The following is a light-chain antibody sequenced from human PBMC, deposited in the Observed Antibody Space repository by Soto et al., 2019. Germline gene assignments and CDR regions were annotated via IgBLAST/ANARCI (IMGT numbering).Light chain of an antibody. Sequence: DVQMTQSPSTLSVSVGDRVTITCRASQSISTWLAWYQQKPGKAPKLLIYRTSSLKNGVPSRFSGSGSGTEFTLTITSLQPDDFATYYCQEHSRYPYTFGQGTKLEIK. V-gene: IGKV1-5*03. CDR2: RTS. CDR3: QEHSRYPYT. J-gene: IGKJ2*01. CDR1: QSISTW.